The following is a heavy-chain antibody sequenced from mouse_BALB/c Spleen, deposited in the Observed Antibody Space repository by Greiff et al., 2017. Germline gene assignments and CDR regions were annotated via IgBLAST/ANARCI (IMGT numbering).Heavy chain of an antibody. CDR1: GYTFTSYW. Sequence: VQLQQPGAELVKPGASVKLSCKASGYTFTSYWMHWVKQRPGQGLEWIGEIDPSDSYTNYNQKFKGKATLTVDKSSSTAYMQLSSLTSEDSAVYYCARNNYGSSQFAYWGQGTLVTVSA. J-gene: IGHJ3*01. D-gene: IGHD1-1*01. CDR3: ARNNYGSSQFAY. CDR2: IDPSDSYT. V-gene: IGHV1-69*02.